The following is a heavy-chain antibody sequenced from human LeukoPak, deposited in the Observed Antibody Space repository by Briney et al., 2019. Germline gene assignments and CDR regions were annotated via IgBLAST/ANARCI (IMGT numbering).Heavy chain of an antibody. CDR1: GFTFNNYG. D-gene: IGHD3-10*01. Sequence: GGSLRLSCAASGFTFNNYGLTWVRQVLGKGLEWVANIKEDGSEIYYVDAVKGRFSISRDNAKTSLYLQMNNLSVADTAVYYCVTDQTGRHPYFFDYWGQGTLVTVSS. V-gene: IGHV3-7*01. CDR3: VTDQTGRHPYFFDY. J-gene: IGHJ4*02. CDR2: IKEDGSEI.